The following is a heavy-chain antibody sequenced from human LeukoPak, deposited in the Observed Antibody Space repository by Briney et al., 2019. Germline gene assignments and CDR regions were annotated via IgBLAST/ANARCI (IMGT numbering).Heavy chain of an antibody. D-gene: IGHD2-15*01. J-gene: IGHJ4*02. CDR3: ARMKYIAAGIHFDY. CDR2: IYYSGST. V-gene: IGHV4-31*03. Sequence: SETLSLTCTVSGGSISSGGYYWSWIRQHPGKGLEWIGYIYYSGSTYYNPSLKSRVTISVDTSKNQFSLKLSSVTAADTAVYYCARMKYIAAGIHFDYWGQGTLVTVSS. CDR1: GGSISSGGYY.